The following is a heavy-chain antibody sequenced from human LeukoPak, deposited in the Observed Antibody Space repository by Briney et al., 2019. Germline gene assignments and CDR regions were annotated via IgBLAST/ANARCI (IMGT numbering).Heavy chain of an antibody. V-gene: IGHV4-39*01. CDR2: FHYSGST. CDR3: AGGYDFWSGSIDY. D-gene: IGHD3-3*01. J-gene: IGHJ4*02. Sequence: SETLSLTCSVSGGSVSSSSYYWGWVRQPPGKGLEWIGSFHYSGSTYYNPSLKSRVTISGDTSKNQFSLKLSSVTAADTAVYYCAGGYDFWSGSIDYWGQGTLVTVSS. CDR1: GGSVSSSSYY.